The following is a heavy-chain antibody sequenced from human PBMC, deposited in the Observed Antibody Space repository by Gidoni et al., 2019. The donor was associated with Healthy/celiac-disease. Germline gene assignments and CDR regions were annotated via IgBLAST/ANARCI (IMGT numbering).Heavy chain of an antibody. CDR3: TTGERGYMIDY. CDR2: IKSKTDGGTT. CDR1: GFTFSNAW. V-gene: IGHV3-15*01. D-gene: IGHD3-22*01. Sequence: EVQLVESGGGLVKPGESPRLSCAASGFTFSNAWMSWVRQAPGKGLEWVGRIKSKTDGGTTDYAAPVKGRFTISRDDSKNTLYLQMNSLKTEDTAVCYCTTGERGYMIDYWGQGTLVTVSS. J-gene: IGHJ4*02.